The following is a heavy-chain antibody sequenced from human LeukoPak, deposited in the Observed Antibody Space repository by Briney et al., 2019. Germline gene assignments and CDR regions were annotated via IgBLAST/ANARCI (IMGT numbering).Heavy chain of an antibody. CDR2: FYTSGNT. J-gene: IGHJ3*02. V-gene: IGHV4-4*09. Sequence: PSENLSLTCSVSGTSITPYSWSWIRQPPGRGLEWIGYFYTSGNTHQNPSLKSRVTMSIDASKNQFSLRLSSMTAADTAVYYCARHRAEMATITDDTFDMWGQGTMVTVSS. D-gene: IGHD5-24*01. CDR1: GTSITPYS. CDR3: ARHRAEMATITDDTFDM.